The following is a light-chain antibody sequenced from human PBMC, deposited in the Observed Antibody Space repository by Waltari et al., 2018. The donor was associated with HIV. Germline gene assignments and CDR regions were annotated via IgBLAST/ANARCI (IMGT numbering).Light chain of an antibody. J-gene: IGLJ3*02. Sequence: QSVLTQPPSASGTPGQRVTISCSGSRSNIASNTVNWYQQLPGTAPQLPIDSTMRRPSGIPDRCAGSKSGTSASLAISGLQSEDEADYYCAAWDDNMNGWVFGGGTKLTVL. CDR3: AAWDDNMNGWV. V-gene: IGLV1-44*01. CDR1: RSNIASNT. CDR2: STM.